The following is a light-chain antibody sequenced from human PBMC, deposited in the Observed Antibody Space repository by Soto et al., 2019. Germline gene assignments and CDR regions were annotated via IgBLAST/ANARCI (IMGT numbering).Light chain of an antibody. J-gene: IGKJ5*01. CDR1: QSVSNY. CDR3: QHRSIWPVS. CDR2: DAS. V-gene: IGKV3-11*01. Sequence: EIVLPQSPATLSLSPGERATLSGRASQSVSNYLAWYQQKPGQAPRLLIFDASNRATGIPARFSGSGSATDFTLTISSLEPEEFAVYYCQHRSIWPVSVGQGTRLEIK.